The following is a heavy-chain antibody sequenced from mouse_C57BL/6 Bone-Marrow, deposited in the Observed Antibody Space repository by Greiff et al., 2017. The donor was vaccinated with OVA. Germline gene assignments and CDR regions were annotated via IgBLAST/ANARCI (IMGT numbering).Heavy chain of an antibody. D-gene: IGHD1-1*01. V-gene: IGHV1-69*01. J-gene: IGHJ2*01. CDR2: IDPSDSYT. CDR3: ARGGYYCSSSYFDY. CDR1: GYTFTSYW. Sequence: QVQLQQPGAELVMPGASVKLSCKASGYTFTSYWMHWVKQRPGQGLEWIGEIDPSDSYTNYNQKFKGKSTLTVDKSSSTAYMQLSSLTSEDSAVYYCARGGYYCSSSYFDYWGQGTTLTVSS.